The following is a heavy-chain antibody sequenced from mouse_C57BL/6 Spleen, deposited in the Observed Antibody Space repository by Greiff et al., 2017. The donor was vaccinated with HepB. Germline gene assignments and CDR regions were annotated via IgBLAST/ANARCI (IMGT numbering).Heavy chain of an antibody. J-gene: IGHJ2*01. Sequence: QVQLKQSGAELVRPGASVTLSCKASGYTFTDYEMHWVKQTPVHGLEWIGAIDPETGGTAYNQKFKGKAILTADKSSSTAYMELRSLTSEDSAVYYCTRWVYYYGSSYGYWGQGTTLTVSS. CDR1: GYTFTDYE. CDR2: IDPETGGT. CDR3: TRWVYYYGSSYGY. D-gene: IGHD1-1*01. V-gene: IGHV1-15*01.